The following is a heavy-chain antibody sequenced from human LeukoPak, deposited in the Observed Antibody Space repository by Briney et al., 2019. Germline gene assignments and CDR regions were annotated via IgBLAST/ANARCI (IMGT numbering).Heavy chain of an antibody. J-gene: IGHJ4*02. Sequence: SGGSLRLSCAASGFTFTNYAMGWVRQAPGKGLEWVALISGSGGGTDFADSVKGRFTISRDNSKNTLYLQMDGLRAEDTAIYYCAPGLRGSAWSLDDWGQGTLVTVSS. V-gene: IGHV3-23*01. D-gene: IGHD6-13*01. CDR2: ISGSGGGT. CDR1: GFTFTNYA. CDR3: APGLRGSAWSLDD.